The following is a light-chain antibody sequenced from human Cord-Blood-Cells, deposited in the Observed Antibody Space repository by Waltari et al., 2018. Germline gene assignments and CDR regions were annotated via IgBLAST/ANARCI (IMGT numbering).Light chain of an antibody. CDR1: QDISNY. Sequence: DIQMTQSPSSLSASVGDRVTITCQASQDISNYLNWYQQKPGKAPKLLIYDASNVETGVPSRCSGSGSGTDFTFTISSLQPEDIATYYCQQYDTLPYTFGQGTKLEIK. V-gene: IGKV1-33*01. CDR2: DAS. J-gene: IGKJ2*01. CDR3: QQYDTLPYT.